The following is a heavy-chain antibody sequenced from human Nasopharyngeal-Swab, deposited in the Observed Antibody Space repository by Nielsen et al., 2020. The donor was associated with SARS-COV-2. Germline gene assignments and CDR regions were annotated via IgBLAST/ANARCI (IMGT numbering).Heavy chain of an antibody. D-gene: IGHD2-2*01. Sequence: VRQAPGKGLEWVSAISGSGGSTYYADSVKGRFTISRDNSKNTLYLQMNSLRAEDTAVYYCAKDEYIVVVPAALRLDYWGQGTLVT. CDR2: ISGSGGST. J-gene: IGHJ4*02. V-gene: IGHV3-23*01. CDR3: AKDEYIVVVPAALRLDY.